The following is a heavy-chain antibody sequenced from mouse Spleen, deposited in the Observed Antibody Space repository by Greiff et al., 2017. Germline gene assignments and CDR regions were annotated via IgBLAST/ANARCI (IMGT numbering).Heavy chain of an antibody. CDR1: GYTFTSYW. V-gene: IGHV1-50*01. CDR3: TRGGMDY. Sequence: VQLQQSGAELVKPGASVKLSCKASGYTFTSYWMQWVKQRPGQGLEWIGEIDPSDSYTNYNQKFKGKATLTVDTSSSTAYMQLRSLTSEDSAVYYCTRGGMDYWGQGTSVTVSS. CDR2: IDPSDSYT. J-gene: IGHJ4*01.